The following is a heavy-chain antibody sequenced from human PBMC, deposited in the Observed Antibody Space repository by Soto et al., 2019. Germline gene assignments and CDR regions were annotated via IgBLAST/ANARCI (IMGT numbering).Heavy chain of an antibody. CDR2: INTGSGNT. CDR1: GYTFTTYA. CDR3: ARERYQVISDGMDV. Sequence: QVQLVQSGAEVRKPGASVKVSCKTSGYTFTTYAIHWVRQAPGQSLEWMGWINTGSGNTKFSQKFQGRVTLSRDTSINTAYLELSRLRFDDAAVYFCARERYQVISDGMDVWGQGTTVTVSS. D-gene: IGHD2-2*01. J-gene: IGHJ6*02. V-gene: IGHV1-3*04.